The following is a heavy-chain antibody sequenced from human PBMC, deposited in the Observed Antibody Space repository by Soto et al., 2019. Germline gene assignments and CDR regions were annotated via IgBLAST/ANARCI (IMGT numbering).Heavy chain of an antibody. J-gene: IGHJ6*03. CDR2: IYYSGST. D-gene: IGHD4-4*01. CDR3: ARRVQFPQNVYDYYYYMDV. V-gene: IGHV4-39*07. CDR1: GGSISSSSYY. Sequence: SETLSLTCTVSGGSISSSSYYWGWIRQPPGKGLEWIGSIYYSGSTNYNPSLKSRVTISVDTSKNQFSLKLSSVTAADTAVYYCARRVQFPQNVYDYYYYMDVWGKGTTVTVSS.